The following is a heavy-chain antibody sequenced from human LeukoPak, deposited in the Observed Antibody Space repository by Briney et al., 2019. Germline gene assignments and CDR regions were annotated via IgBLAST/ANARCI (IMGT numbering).Heavy chain of an antibody. CDR1: GFTFSDYE. CDR3: ARATDYHFDY. D-gene: IGHD4-11*01. Sequence: GGSLRLSCAASGFTFSDYEMNWVRQAPGKGLEWVSYISSSGSTIYYADSAKGRFTISRDNAKSSVYLQMDSLRAEDTAVYYCARATDYHFDYWGQGTLVTVSS. CDR2: ISSSGSTI. J-gene: IGHJ4*02. V-gene: IGHV3-48*03.